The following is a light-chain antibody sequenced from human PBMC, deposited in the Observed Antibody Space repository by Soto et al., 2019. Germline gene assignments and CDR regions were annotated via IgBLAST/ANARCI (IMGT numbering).Light chain of an antibody. CDR2: EVS. J-gene: IGLJ1*01. CDR3: SSYGSTSTRYV. V-gene: IGLV2-14*01. CDR1: SSDVGGYNY. Sequence: QSALTQPASVSGSPGQSITISCTGTSSDVGGYNYVSWYQQHPGKAPKLMIYEVSNRPSGVSKRFSGSKSGNTASLTISGLQAKDESDYFCSSYGSTSTRYVFGTGTQLTVL.